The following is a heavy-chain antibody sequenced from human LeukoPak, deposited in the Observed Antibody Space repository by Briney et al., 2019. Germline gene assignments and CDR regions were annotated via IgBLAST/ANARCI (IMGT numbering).Heavy chain of an antibody. CDR3: AATRIAARPFTNY. CDR1: GGSISSSSYY. J-gene: IGHJ4*02. CDR2: IYYSGST. D-gene: IGHD6-6*01. Sequence: SETLSLTCTVSGGSISSSSYYWGWIRQPPGKGLEWIGSIYYSGSTYYNPSLKSRVTISVDTSKNQFSLKLSSVTAADTAVYYCAATRIAARPFTNYWGQGTLVTVSS. V-gene: IGHV4-39*07.